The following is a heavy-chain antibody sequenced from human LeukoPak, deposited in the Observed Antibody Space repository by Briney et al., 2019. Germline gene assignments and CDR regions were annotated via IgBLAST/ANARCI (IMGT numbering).Heavy chain of an antibody. J-gene: IGHJ4*02. CDR3: ARLGEIQLWPFDY. D-gene: IGHD5-18*01. CDR1: GFTFSSYS. V-gene: IGHV3-21*01. Sequence: GGSLRLSCAASGFTFSSYSMNWVRQAPGKGLEWVSSISSSSSYIYYADSVKGRFTISRDNAKNSLYLQMNSLRAEDTAVYYCARLGEIQLWPFDYWGQGTLVTVSS. CDR2: ISSSSSYI.